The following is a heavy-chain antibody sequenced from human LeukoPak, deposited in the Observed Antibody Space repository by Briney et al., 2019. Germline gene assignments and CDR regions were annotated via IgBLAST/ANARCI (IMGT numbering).Heavy chain of an antibody. CDR3: AREGGRPRNVGTFDY. V-gene: IGHV3-30*04. D-gene: IGHD1-14*01. J-gene: IGHJ4*02. Sequence: PGRSLRLSCAASGFTFSSYAMHWVRQAPGKGLEWEAVISYDGRNKYYADSVKGRFTISRDNSKKTLYLQMNSLRGEDTAVYYCAREGGRPRNVGTFDYWGQGTLVTVSS. CDR2: ISYDGRNK. CDR1: GFTFSSYA.